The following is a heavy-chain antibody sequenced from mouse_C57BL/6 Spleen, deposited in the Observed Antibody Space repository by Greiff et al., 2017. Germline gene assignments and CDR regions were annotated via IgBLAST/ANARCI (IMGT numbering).Heavy chain of an antibody. CDR1: GYTFTSYG. J-gene: IGHJ2*01. CDR3: ARNILRSDYFDY. CDR2: IYPRSGNT. Sequence: QVQLKESGAELARPGASVKLSCKASGYTFTSYGISWVKQRTGQGLEWIGEIYPRSGNTYYNEKFKGKATLTADKSSSTAYMELRSLTSEDSAVYFCARNILRSDYFDYWGQGTTLTVSS. D-gene: IGHD1-1*01. V-gene: IGHV1-81*01.